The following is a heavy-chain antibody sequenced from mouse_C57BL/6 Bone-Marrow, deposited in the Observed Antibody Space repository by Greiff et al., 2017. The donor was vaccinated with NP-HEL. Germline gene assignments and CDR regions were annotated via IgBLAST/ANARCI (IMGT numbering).Heavy chain of an antibody. J-gene: IGHJ1*03. CDR3: ARVRYYYGSSYIYWYFDV. CDR2: INPYNGGT. D-gene: IGHD1-1*01. CDR1: GYTFTDYY. Sequence: EVQLQQSGPVLVKPGASVKMSCKASGYTFTDYYMNWVKQSHGKSLEWIGVINPYNGGTSYNQQFKGKATLTVDKSSSTAYMELNSLTSEDSAVYYCARVRYYYGSSYIYWYFDVWGTGTTVTVSS. V-gene: IGHV1-19*01.